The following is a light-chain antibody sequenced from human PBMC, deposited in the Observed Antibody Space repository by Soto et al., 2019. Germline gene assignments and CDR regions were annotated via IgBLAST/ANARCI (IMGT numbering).Light chain of an antibody. CDR3: CSYAGSNWGYV. CDR2: KVS. J-gene: IGLJ1*01. CDR1: SSDIGSYHL. V-gene: IGLV2-23*02. Sequence: QSALTQPASVSGSPGQSITISCTGTSSDIGSYHLVSWYQHQSGKAPKLIIYKVSQWPSGVSDRFSASKSGNTASLTISGLQADDEADYNCCSYAGSNWGYVFGTGTKLTVL.